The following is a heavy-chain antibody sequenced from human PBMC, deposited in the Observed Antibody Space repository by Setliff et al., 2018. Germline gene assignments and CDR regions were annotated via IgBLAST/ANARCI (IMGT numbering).Heavy chain of an antibody. CDR1: GYTFTSYG. CDR2: ISAYNGNT. CDR3: ARGEAGYYEAFDI. D-gene: IGHD3-9*01. Sequence: ASVKVSCKASGYTFTSYGISWVRQAPGRGLEWMGWISAYNGNTKYAQKFQGRVTLTTETSANTAYMELRSLRSDDTAVYYCARGEAGYYEAFDIWGQGTMVTVSS. J-gene: IGHJ3*02. V-gene: IGHV1-18*01.